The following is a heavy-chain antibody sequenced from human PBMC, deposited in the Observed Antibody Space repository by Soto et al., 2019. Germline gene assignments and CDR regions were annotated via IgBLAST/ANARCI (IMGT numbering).Heavy chain of an antibody. CDR2: INAANGDT. V-gene: IGHV1-3*01. J-gene: IGHJ5*02. D-gene: IGHD6-13*01. Sequence: GPVKVSCKASGYTFTSYGIHWVRQAPGQRLEWMGWINAANGDTKYSPKFQGRVTITRDTSASTAYMELSGLRSEDTAVYYCVRRHVSATGIDWFDPWGQGTLVTVSS. CDR1: GYTFTSYG. CDR3: VRRHVSATGIDWFDP.